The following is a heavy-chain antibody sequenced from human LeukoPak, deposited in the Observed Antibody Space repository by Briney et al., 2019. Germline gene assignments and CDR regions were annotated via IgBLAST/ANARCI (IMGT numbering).Heavy chain of an antibody. CDR3: ARDRFRAAAGRNYYYMDV. CDR2: IYYSGST. D-gene: IGHD6-13*01. V-gene: IGHV4-59*01. Sequence: PSETLSLTCTVSGGSISSYYWSWIRQPPGKGLEWIGYIYYSGSTNYNPSLKSRVTISVDTSKNQFSPKLSSVTAADTAVYYCARDRFRAAAGRNYYYMDVWGKGTTVTVSS. CDR1: GGSISSYY. J-gene: IGHJ6*03.